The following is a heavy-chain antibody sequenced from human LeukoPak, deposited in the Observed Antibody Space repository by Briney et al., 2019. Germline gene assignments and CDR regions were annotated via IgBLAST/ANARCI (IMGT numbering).Heavy chain of an antibody. D-gene: IGHD6-13*01. CDR1: GFTFSSYA. Sequence: PGGSLRLSCAASGFTFSSYAMSWVRQAPGKGLEWVSAISGGGGGTFYADSVKGRFTISRDNAKNSLYLQMNSLRAEDTAVYYCARSTAAGAFDIWGQGTMVTVSS. CDR3: ARSTAAGAFDI. CDR2: ISGGGGGT. V-gene: IGHV3-23*01. J-gene: IGHJ3*02.